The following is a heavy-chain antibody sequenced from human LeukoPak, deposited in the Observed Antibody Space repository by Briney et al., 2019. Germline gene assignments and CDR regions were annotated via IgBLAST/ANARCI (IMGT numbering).Heavy chain of an antibody. Sequence: ASVKVSCKASGYTFTSYDINWVRQATGQGLEWMGRINPNSGGTNYAQKFQGRVTMTRDTSISTAYMELSRLRSDDTAVYYCARGLGYSYFVRGAFDIWGQGTMVTVSS. CDR2: INPNSGGT. J-gene: IGHJ3*02. V-gene: IGHV1-2*06. CDR3: ARGLGYSYFVRGAFDI. CDR1: GYTFTSYD. D-gene: IGHD5-18*01.